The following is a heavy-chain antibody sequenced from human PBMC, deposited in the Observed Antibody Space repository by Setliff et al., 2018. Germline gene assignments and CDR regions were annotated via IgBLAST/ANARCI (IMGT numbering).Heavy chain of an antibody. CDR2: IKSRGDSATV. Sequence: GGSLRLSCAASGLSFSDAWMNWVRLVPGKGLEWVGRIKSRGDSATVHYAAPVQGRFTISRDDSKNTLYLQMNSLKTEDTAVYYCTTDPSPTFGGVIGAAFDFWGQGTMVTVSS. CDR1: GLSFSDAW. J-gene: IGHJ3*01. V-gene: IGHV3-15*07. CDR3: TTDPSPTFGGVIGAAFDF. D-gene: IGHD3-16*01.